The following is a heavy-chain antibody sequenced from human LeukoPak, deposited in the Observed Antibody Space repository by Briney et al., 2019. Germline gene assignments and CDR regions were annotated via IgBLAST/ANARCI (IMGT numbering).Heavy chain of an antibody. D-gene: IGHD1-14*01. V-gene: IGHV3-64*02. J-gene: IGHJ4*02. CDR2: ISYNGNGK. Sequence: GGSLRLSCAASGFTFSDYAMHWVRQAPGKELKYVSAISYNGNGKHYADSVKGRFTISRDNSKNTLYLQMNSLRAEDTAVYYCAKEGQPLRRRWTGGFDYWGQGALVTVSS. CDR3: AKEGQPLRRRWTGGFDY. CDR1: GFTFSDYA.